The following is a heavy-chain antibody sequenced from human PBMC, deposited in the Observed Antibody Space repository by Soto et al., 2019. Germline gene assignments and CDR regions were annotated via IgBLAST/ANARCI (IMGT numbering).Heavy chain of an antibody. V-gene: IGHV1-18*01. CDR1: GYTFTSYG. D-gene: IGHD6-19*01. J-gene: IGHJ4*02. Sequence: RASVKVSCKASGYTFTSYGISWVRQAPGQGLEWMGWISAYNGNTNYAQKLQGRVTMTTDTSTSTAYMELRSLRSDDTAVYYCARDRGIAVAGTYDYWGQGTLVTVSS. CDR3: ARDRGIAVAGTYDY. CDR2: ISAYNGNT.